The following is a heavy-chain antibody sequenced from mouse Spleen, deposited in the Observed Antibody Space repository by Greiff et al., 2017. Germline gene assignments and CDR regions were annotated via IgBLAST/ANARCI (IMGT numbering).Heavy chain of an antibody. V-gene: IGHV1-7*01. CDR1: GYTFTSYW. CDR2: INPSSGYT. D-gene: IGHD2-1*01. Sequence: QVQLQQSGAELAKPGASVKLSCKASGYTFTSYWMHWVKQRPGQGLEWIGYINPSSGYTKYNQKFKDKATLTADKSSSTAYMQLSSLTYEDSAVYYCARCPDPYGNYVSAWFAYWGQGTLVTVSA. CDR3: ARCPDPYGNYVSAWFAY. J-gene: IGHJ3*01.